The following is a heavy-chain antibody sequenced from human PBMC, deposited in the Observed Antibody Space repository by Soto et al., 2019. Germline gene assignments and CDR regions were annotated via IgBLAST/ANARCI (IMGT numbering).Heavy chain of an antibody. CDR2: IYPDDSET. CDR3: ARHRDNSGHSAFNV. D-gene: IGHD3-22*01. CDR1: GYSFANYW. J-gene: IGHJ3*01. Sequence: GESLKISCKGAGYSFANYWIAWVRQMLGKGLEWMGIIYPDDSETSYSPSFQGQVTFSADKSISTAYLQWRSLRASDTAMYFCARHRDNSGHSAFNVWGQGTMVTVSS. V-gene: IGHV5-51*01.